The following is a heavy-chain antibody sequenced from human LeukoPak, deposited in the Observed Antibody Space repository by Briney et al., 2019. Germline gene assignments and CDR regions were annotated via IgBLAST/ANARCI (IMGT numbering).Heavy chain of an antibody. Sequence: PGGSLRLSCAASGFTFRDYYMGWIRQAPGNGLEWVAYITSSGNAVYHADSVKGRFTISRDNAKNSLFLQMNPLRVEDTAVYYCARAHMDAFDIWGQGTMVTVSS. V-gene: IGHV3-11*04. D-gene: IGHD2-21*01. CDR3: ARAHMDAFDI. CDR2: ITSSGNAV. J-gene: IGHJ3*02. CDR1: GFTFRDYY.